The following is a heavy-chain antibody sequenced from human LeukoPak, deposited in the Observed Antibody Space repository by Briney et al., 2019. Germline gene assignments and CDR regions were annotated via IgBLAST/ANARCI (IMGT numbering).Heavy chain of an antibody. Sequence: GASVKVSCKASGYTFTSYAMHWVRQAPGQRLEWMGWINAGNGNTKYSQKFQGRVTMTRDTSTSTVYMELSSLRSDDTALYFCAREAGIGTWIGYCSGDNCRTRFDYWGQGTPVTVSS. CDR2: INAGNGNT. CDR3: AREAGIGTWIGYCSGDNCRTRFDY. D-gene: IGHD2-15*01. CDR1: GYTFTSYA. J-gene: IGHJ4*02. V-gene: IGHV1-3*01.